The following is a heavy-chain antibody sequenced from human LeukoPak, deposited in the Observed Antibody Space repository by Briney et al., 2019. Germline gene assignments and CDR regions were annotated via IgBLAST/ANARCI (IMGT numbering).Heavy chain of an antibody. V-gene: IGHV4-34*01. J-gene: IGHJ4*02. CDR1: GGSFSDYY. CDR3: ARESGSYYFY. CDR2: INHSGST. Sequence: SETLSLTCAVYGGSFSDYYWSWIRQPPGKGLEWIGEINHSGSTNYNPSLKSRVTISVDTSKNQFSLKLSSVTAADTAVYYCARESGSYYFYWGQGTLVTVSS. D-gene: IGHD1-26*01.